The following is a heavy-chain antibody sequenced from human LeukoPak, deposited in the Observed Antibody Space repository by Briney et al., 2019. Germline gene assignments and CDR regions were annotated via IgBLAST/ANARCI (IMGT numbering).Heavy chain of an antibody. J-gene: IGHJ4*02. CDR3: TRDPPYYYGSGSYFDY. V-gene: IGHV3-49*04. Sequence: QPGRSLRLSCTASGFTFGDYAMSWVRQAPGEGLEWVGFIRSKAYGGTTEYAASVKGRFTISRDDSKSIAYLQMNSLKTEDTAVYYCTRDPPYYYGSGSYFDYWGQGTLVTVSS. D-gene: IGHD3-10*01. CDR2: IRSKAYGGTT. CDR1: GFTFGDYA.